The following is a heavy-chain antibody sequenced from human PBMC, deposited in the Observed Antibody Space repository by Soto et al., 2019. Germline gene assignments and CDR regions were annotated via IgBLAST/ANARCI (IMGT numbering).Heavy chain of an antibody. V-gene: IGHV4-39*01. J-gene: IGHJ5*02. D-gene: IGHD3-16*02. Sequence: QLQLQESGPGLVKPSETLSLTCTVSGGSISSSSYYWGWIRQPPGKGLEWIGSIYYSGSTYYNPSLKSRVTISVDTSKNQFSLKLSSVTAADTAVYYCARHVSVNWFDPWGQGTLVTVSS. CDR2: IYYSGST. CDR3: ARHVSVNWFDP. CDR1: GGSISSSSYY.